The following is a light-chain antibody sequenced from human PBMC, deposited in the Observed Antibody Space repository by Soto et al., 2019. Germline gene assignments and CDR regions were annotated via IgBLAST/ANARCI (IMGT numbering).Light chain of an antibody. Sequence: IVMTQSPLSLSVTPVDAASISCMSSARLLHKNGYNYVDWYMQKPGQSPQLLIYLGSNRASGVPDRFSGSGSGTDFTLTISRLEPEDFAVYYCQQYGSSPPTWTFGQGTKVDIK. V-gene: IGKV2-28*01. J-gene: IGKJ1*01. CDR1: ARLLHKNGYNY. CDR3: QQYGSSPPTWT. CDR2: LGS.